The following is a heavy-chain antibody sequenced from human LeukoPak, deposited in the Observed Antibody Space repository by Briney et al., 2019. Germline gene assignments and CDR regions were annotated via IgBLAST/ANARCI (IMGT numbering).Heavy chain of an antibody. CDR1: GFTFSSYS. CDR3: ARDDPLLHYFDY. J-gene: IGHJ4*02. Sequence: PGGSLRLSCAASGFTFSSYSMNWVRQAPGKGLEWVSSISSSSSYIYYADSVKGRFTISRDNAKNSLYLQMNSLRAEDTAVYYCARDDPLLHYFDYWGQGTLVTVSS. CDR2: ISSSSSYI. V-gene: IGHV3-21*01. D-gene: IGHD2-15*01.